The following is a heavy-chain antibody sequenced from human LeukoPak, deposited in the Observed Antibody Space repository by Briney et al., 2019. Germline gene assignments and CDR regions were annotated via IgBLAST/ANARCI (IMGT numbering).Heavy chain of an antibody. CDR3: ARGYGVPSFDY. CDR1: GFTFNKYA. CDR2: INSDGSNT. J-gene: IGHJ4*02. Sequence: GGSLRLSCAASGFTFNKYAMSWVRQAPGKGLVWVSRINSDGSNTGYADSVKGRFTISRDNAKNTLYLQMNSLRAEDTAVYYCARGYGVPSFDYWGQGTLVTVSS. D-gene: IGHD3-10*01. V-gene: IGHV3-74*01.